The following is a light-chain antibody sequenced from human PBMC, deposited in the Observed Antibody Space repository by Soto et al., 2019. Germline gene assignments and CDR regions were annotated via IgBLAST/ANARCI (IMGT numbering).Light chain of an antibody. J-gene: IGKJ2*01. CDR1: RSVSSSY. Sequence: EIVLTQSPDTLSLSPGERATLSCRASRSVSSSYLAWYQLKVGLAPRLLIFGASSRATGIPDRFSGSGSGTDFTLTISRLEPEDFGVYYCQQLGASPYTFGQGTKLEIK. V-gene: IGKV3-20*01. CDR3: QQLGASPYT. CDR2: GAS.